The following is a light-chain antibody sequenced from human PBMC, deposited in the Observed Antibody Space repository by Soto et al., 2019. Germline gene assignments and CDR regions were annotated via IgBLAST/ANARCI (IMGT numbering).Light chain of an antibody. CDR2: WAS. CDR3: QQYYSTQIT. V-gene: IGKV4-1*01. Sequence: DIVMTQSPDSLAVSLVARATINCKSSQSVLYSSNNKNYLAWYQQKPGQPPKLLIYWASTRESGVPDRFSGSGSGTDFTLTISSLQAEDVAVYYCQQYYSTQITFGQGTRLEIK. J-gene: IGKJ5*01. CDR1: QSVLYSSNNKNY.